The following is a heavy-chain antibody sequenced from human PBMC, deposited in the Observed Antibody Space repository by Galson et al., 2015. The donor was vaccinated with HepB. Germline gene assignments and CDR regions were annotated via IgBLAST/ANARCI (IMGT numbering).Heavy chain of an antibody. Sequence: ETLSLTCTVSGGSISSGGHYWSWIRQPPGKGLEWIGYIYHSGSTKYNPSLKSRVTISVDTSKNQFSLKLNSVTAADTAVYYCARDMGRDHGDNVWLNAFHIWGQGTMATVSS. CDR1: GGSISSGGHY. D-gene: IGHD4-17*01. CDR2: IYHSGST. J-gene: IGHJ3*02. CDR3: ARDMGRDHGDNVWLNAFHI. V-gene: IGHV4-61*08.